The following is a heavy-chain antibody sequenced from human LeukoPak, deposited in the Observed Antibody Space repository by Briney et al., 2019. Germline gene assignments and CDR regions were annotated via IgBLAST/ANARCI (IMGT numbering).Heavy chain of an antibody. Sequence: SETLSLTCAVYGGSFSGYYWSWIRQPPGKGLEWIGEINHSGSTNYNPSLKSRVTVSVDTSKNQFSLKLSSVTAADTAVYYCAAKGWGYYRLWFDPWGQGTLVTVSS. V-gene: IGHV4-34*01. D-gene: IGHD3-22*01. J-gene: IGHJ5*02. CDR2: INHSGST. CDR3: AAKGWGYYRLWFDP. CDR1: GGSFSGYY.